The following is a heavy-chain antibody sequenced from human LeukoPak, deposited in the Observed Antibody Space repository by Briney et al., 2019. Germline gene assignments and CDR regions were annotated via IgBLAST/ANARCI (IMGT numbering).Heavy chain of an antibody. V-gene: IGHV3-21*04. CDR1: GFMFSSYT. CDR2: ISSISTYI. J-gene: IGHJ4*02. D-gene: IGHD3-3*01. CDR3: AKDSYESLPFDY. Sequence: PGGSLRLSCAASGFMFSSYTINWVRQAPGKGLEWVSSISSISTYIYYADSVKGRFIISRDNSKNTLYLQMNSLRAEDTAVYYRAKDSYESLPFDYWGQGTLVTVSS.